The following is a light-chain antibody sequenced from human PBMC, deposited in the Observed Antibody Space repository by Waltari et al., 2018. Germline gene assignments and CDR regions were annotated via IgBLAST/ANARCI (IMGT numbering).Light chain of an antibody. V-gene: IGKV3-20*01. CDR1: QSLTKRP. J-gene: IGKJ2*01. CDR3: QQYGSSVMYT. CDR2: GGS. Sequence: VLTQSPGTLSLSPGERATLSCRASQSLTKRPLALYQQKSGQAPRLLISGGSSRAAGIPDRFSDSGSGTDFTLTISRLEPDDFAVYYCQQYGSSVMYTFGQGTKLEIK.